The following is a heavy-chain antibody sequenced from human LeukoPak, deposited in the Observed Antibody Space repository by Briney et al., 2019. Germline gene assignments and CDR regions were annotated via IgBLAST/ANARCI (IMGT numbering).Heavy chain of an antibody. V-gene: IGHV4-59*08. Sequence: PSETLSLTCTVSGDSIRSYYWSWIRQPPGKGLEWIGDIYYSGSTKYNPSLKSRVTISVDTSKNQFSLKLSSVTAADTAVYYCARRSAAGTTSAWGQGTLVTVSS. J-gene: IGHJ5*02. CDR3: ARRSAAGTTSA. CDR1: GDSIRSYY. CDR2: IYYSGST. D-gene: IGHD1-7*01.